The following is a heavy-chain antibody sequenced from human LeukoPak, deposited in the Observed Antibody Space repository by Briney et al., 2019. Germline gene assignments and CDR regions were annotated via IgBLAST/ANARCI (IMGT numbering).Heavy chain of an antibody. CDR3: ARSFLMSFGELLSGGFDV. D-gene: IGHD3-10*01. CDR1: GFTFSSYA. CDR2: IQHDGSDQ. V-gene: IGHV3-7*01. J-gene: IGHJ3*01. Sequence: GGSLRLSCAASGFTFSSYAMSWVRQAPGKGLEWVANIQHDGSDQYYEDSVKGRFTISRDNAKDSLFLQMNSLRAEDTAVYFCARSFLMSFGELLSGGFDVWGQGAMVTVSS.